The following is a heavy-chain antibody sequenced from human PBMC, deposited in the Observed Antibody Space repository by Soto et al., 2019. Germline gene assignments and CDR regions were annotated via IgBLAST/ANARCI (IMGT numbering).Heavy chain of an antibody. J-gene: IGHJ4*02. D-gene: IGHD4-17*01. V-gene: IGHV3-48*02. Sequence: EVQLVESGGGLVQPGGSLRLSCAASGFTFSSDSMHWVRQAPGKGLEWVSSISSSSSTRYYEDSVKGKYTISRDNARNSLYLQLNSLSDEDTAVYDCAGDGDYGDDAWGCDYWVQGTLVTVSS. CDR2: ISSSSSTR. CDR1: GFTFSSDS. CDR3: AGDGDYGDDAWGCDY.